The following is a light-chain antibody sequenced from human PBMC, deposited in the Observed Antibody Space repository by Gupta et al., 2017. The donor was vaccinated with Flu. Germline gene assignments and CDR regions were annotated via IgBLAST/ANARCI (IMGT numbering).Light chain of an antibody. V-gene: IGLV2-23*01. CDR1: SNAVGSYNL. CDR3: CSYATASWV. CDR2: ENK. Sequence: QSALPQPASVSGSPGPSLTLPCTGTSNAVGSYNLVSWYQQHPGKVPKLMSYENKKRPAGGSNRFSGSKSGNTASLTSAGLQAEDEADYYGCSYATASWVFGGGTKVTVL. J-gene: IGLJ3*02.